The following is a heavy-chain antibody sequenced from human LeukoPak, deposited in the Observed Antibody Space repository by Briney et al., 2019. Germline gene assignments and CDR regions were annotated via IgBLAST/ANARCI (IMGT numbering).Heavy chain of an antibody. CDR3: ARGVVPAASSWFDP. V-gene: IGHV1-69*13. CDR2: IIPIFGTA. D-gene: IGHD2-2*01. Sequence: SVKVSCKASGGTFSSYAISWVRQAPGQGLEWMGGIIPIFGTANYAQKFQGRVTITADESTSTAYMELSSLRSEDTAVYYCARGVVPAASSWFDPWGQGTLVTVSS. J-gene: IGHJ5*02. CDR1: GGTFSSYA.